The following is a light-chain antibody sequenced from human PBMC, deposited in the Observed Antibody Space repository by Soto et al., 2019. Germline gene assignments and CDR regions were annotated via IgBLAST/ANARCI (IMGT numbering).Light chain of an antibody. CDR1: QSVSSS. J-gene: IGKJ1*01. CDR3: QQYNNWPPT. CDR2: GAS. V-gene: IGKV3-15*01. Sequence: EIVMTQSPATLSVSPGERATLSCRASQSVSSSLAWYQQNPGQPPTLLISGASTRATGIPARFSGSGSGTEFTLTISSLQSEDFAVYYCQQYNNWPPTFGQGTKVDIK.